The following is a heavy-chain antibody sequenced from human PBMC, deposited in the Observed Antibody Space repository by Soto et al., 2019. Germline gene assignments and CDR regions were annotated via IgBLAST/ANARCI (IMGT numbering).Heavy chain of an antibody. Sequence: QVQVVQSGAEVKRPGSSVNVSCKASGGYFNNRQTLNSYPISWVRQAPGQGLEWMGGIIPLFGTTNYAQRFQGRVTITANKSTSTTSLELNNVTSDDTAVYYCAKSWGGEIYYYYAMDVWGQGTTVTVSS. V-gene: IGHV1-69*06. CDR1: GGYFNNRQTLNSYP. J-gene: IGHJ6*02. D-gene: IGHD3-16*01. CDR3: AKSWGGEIYYYYAMDV. CDR2: IIPLFGTT.